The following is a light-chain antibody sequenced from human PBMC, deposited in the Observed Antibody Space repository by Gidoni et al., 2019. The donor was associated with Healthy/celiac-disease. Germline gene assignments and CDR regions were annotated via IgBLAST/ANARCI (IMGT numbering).Light chain of an antibody. Sequence: SELTQDPAVSVALGQTVRITCQGDSLRSYYASWYQQKPGQAPVLVIYGKNNRPSGIPDRFSGSSSGNTASLTIPGAQAEDEADYYCNSRDSSGNHVVFGGGTKLTVL. J-gene: IGLJ2*01. CDR3: NSRDSSGNHVV. CDR2: GKN. CDR1: SLRSYY. V-gene: IGLV3-19*01.